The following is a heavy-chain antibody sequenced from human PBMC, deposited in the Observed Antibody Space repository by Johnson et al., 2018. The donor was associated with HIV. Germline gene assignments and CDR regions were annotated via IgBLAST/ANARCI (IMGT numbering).Heavy chain of an antibody. V-gene: IGHV3-49*03. CDR3: TGGRDLRALES. D-gene: IGHD2-21*02. CDR1: GITFGDYA. Sequence: EVQLVESGGGLVQPGRSLRLSCTASGITFGDYAITWFRQAPGKGLEWVSFIRSKAYGGTTEYAASLKGRFTISRDDSKSIAYLQMNSLTADDPAVYYCTGGRDLRALESWGQGTMVTVSS. J-gene: IGHJ3*02. CDR2: IRSKAYGGTT.